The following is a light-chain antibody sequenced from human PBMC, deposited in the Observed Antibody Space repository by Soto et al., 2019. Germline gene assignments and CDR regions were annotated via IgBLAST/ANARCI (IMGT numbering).Light chain of an antibody. CDR2: KAS. V-gene: IGKV1-5*03. Sequence: DIQLTQPPSTLPASVGDRVTITSRAIQSINGWLAGNQQKPGQAPNLLIYKASTLESGVPSRFSGSGSGTEFTLTVSSLQPDDFATYYCHQYHNFPRTFGQGTKVEI. J-gene: IGKJ1*01. CDR1: QSINGW. CDR3: HQYHNFPRT.